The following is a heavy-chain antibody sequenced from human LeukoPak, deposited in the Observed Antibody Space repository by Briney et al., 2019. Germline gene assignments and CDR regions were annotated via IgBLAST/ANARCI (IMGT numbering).Heavy chain of an antibody. Sequence: SVKVSCKASGGTFSSYAISWVRQAPGQGLEWMGGIIPIFGTANYAQKFQGRVTITTDESTSTAYMELSSLRSEDTAVYYCARVASPTSRGPAAILDYFDYWGQGTLVTVSS. D-gene: IGHD2-2*01. J-gene: IGHJ4*02. CDR3: ARVASPTSRGPAAILDYFDY. CDR1: GGTFSSYA. V-gene: IGHV1-69*05. CDR2: IIPIFGTA.